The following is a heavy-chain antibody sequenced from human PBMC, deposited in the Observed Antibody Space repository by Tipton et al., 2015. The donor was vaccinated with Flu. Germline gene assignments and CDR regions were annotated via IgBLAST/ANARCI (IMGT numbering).Heavy chain of an antibody. V-gene: IGHV4-61*02. J-gene: IGHJ6*02. D-gene: IGHD5-18*01. Sequence: TLSLTCTVSGGSISRGSYYYNWIRQPVGKGLEWIGRIYTNANTNYKPSLKSRVTISIDRSKNQFSLRLSSVTAADTAMYYCARGIRLLNSNYIYNYGMDLWGQGTTVTVSS. CDR3: ARGIRLLNSNYIYNYGMDL. CDR1: GGSISRGSYY. CDR2: IYTNANT.